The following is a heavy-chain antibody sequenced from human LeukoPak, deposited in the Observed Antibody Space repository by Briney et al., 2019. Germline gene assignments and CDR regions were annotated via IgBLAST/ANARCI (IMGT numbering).Heavy chain of an antibody. Sequence: GESLKTSCQGSGYTSTTYWIGWVRPMPGRGLEWMGIIYPGDSDTRYSPSFQGHVTISADKSINTAYLRWSSLKASDTAMYYCARSPCGGDCYSGHFQHWGQGTLVTVSS. D-gene: IGHD2-21*02. CDR3: ARSPCGGDCYSGHFQH. V-gene: IGHV5-51*01. CDR1: GYTSTTYW. CDR2: IYPGDSDT. J-gene: IGHJ1*01.